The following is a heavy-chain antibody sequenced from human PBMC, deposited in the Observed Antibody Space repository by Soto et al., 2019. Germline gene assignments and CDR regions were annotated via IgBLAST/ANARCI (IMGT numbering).Heavy chain of an antibody. CDR1: GYSFTSYW. D-gene: IGHD2-2*01. CDR2: IYPGDSDT. Sequence: GESLKISCKGSGYSFTSYWIGWVRQMPGKGLEWMGIIYPGDSDTRYSPSFQGQVTISADKSISTAYLQWSSLKASDTAMYYCAMFIGYCCRTNCYSHYYYGMDVWGQGTTVTVSS. J-gene: IGHJ6*02. CDR3: AMFIGYCCRTNCYSHYYYGMDV. V-gene: IGHV5-51*01.